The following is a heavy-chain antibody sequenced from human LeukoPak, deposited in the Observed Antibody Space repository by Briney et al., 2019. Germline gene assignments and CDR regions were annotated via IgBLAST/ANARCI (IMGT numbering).Heavy chain of an antibody. CDR3: ARSRFYFGY. CDR2: ISGGGGTT. CDR1: GFTFSSDA. J-gene: IGHJ4*02. V-gene: IGHV3-23*01. Sequence: PGGSLRLSCAASGFTFSSDAMSWVRQAPGKGLEWVSVISGGGGTTYYSDSVKGRFTISRDNSKNTLYLQMNSLRAEDTAVYYCARSRFYFGYWGQGTLVTVSS.